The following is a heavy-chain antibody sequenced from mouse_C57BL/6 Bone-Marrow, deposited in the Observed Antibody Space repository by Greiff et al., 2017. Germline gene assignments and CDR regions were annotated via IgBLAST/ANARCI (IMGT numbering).Heavy chain of an antibody. CDR2: INPSTGGT. CDR3: AGYDGYAMDY. J-gene: IGHJ4*01. V-gene: IGHV1-42*01. D-gene: IGHD2-3*01. CDR1: GYSFTGYY. Sequence: VQLQQSGPELVKPGASVKISCKASGYSFTGYYMNWVKQSPEKSLEWIGEINPSTGGTTYNQKFKAKATLTVDKSSSTAYMQLKSLTSEDSAVYYCAGYDGYAMDYWGQGTSVTVSS.